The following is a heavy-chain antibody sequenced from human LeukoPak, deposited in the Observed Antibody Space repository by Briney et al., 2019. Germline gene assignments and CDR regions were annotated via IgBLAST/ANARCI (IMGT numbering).Heavy chain of an antibody. D-gene: IGHD2-2*01. Sequence: GGSLRLSCETSGFTFTDHWIHWVRQAPGEGLVWLSQSTPDGTNPTYADAVKGRFTVSRDNSKNTLYLQMSSLRAEDSAVYYCVRGCRSTKCPADYWGQGTLVTVSS. V-gene: IGHV3-74*01. CDR2: STPDGTNP. CDR1: GFTFTDHW. CDR3: VRGCRSTKCPADY. J-gene: IGHJ4*02.